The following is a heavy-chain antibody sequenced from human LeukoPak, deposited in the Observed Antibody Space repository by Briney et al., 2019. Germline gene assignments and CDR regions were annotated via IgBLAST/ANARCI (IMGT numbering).Heavy chain of an antibody. V-gene: IGHV1-69*06. J-gene: IGHJ6*04. CDR1: GGTFSSYA. CDR3: ASRYSGYDYRATRGYYYYGMDV. D-gene: IGHD5-12*01. Sequence: ASVKVSCKASGGTFSSYAISWVRQAPGQGPEWMGGIIPIFGTANYAQKFQGRVTITADKSTSTAYMELSSLRSEDTAVYYCASRYSGYDYRATRGYYYYGMDVWGKGTTVTVSS. CDR2: IIPIFGTA.